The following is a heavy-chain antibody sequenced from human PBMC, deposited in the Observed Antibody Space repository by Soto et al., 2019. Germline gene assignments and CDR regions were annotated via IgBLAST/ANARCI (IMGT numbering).Heavy chain of an antibody. Sequence: QITLKESGPTLVKPTQTLTLTCTFSGFSLSTSGVGVGWIRQPPGKALECLALIYWDDDKRYSPSLKSRLTITQDPANNPVVLTMTNMDPVDTATYYCAHRRVDSSGLLNCGAFDIWGQGTMVTVSS. CDR2: IYWDDDK. CDR3: AHRRVDSSGLLNCGAFDI. V-gene: IGHV2-5*02. J-gene: IGHJ3*02. CDR1: GFSLSTSGVG. D-gene: IGHD3-22*01.